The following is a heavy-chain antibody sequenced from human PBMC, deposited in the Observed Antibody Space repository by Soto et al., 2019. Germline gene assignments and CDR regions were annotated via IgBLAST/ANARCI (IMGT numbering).Heavy chain of an antibody. V-gene: IGHV3-21*01. CDR2: ISSTSTSM. Sequence: LRLSCAASGFTFSTYTMNWVRQAPGKGLEWVSSISSTSTSMSYAESVKGRFTISRDNANNSLFLQMNSLTAEDTAVYYCAREVRRGWFDPWGQGTLVTVSS. CDR1: GFTFSTYT. J-gene: IGHJ5*02. CDR3: AREVRRGWFDP.